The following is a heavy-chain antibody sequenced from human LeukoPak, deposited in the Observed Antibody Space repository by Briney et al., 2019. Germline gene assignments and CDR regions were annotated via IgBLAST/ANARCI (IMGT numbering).Heavy chain of an antibody. V-gene: IGHV1-2*02. Sequence: GASVKVSCKASGYTFTGYYMHWVRQAPEQGLEWMGWINANSGGTNYAQKFQGRVTMTRDTSISTAYMELSRLRSDDTAVYYCARYDYGGNSGLDYWGQGTLVTVPS. CDR3: ARYDYGGNSGLDY. J-gene: IGHJ4*02. CDR2: INANSGGT. D-gene: IGHD4-17*01. CDR1: GYTFTGYY.